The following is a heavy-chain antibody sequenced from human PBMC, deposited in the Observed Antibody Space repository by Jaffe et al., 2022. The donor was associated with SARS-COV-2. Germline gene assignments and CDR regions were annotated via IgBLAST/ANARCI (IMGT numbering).Heavy chain of an antibody. D-gene: IGHD3-3*01. J-gene: IGHJ4*02. CDR1: GGSISSSSYY. CDR2: IYYSGST. V-gene: IGHV4-39*01. CDR3: ARSGSGYSKNFDY. Sequence: QLQLQESGPGLVKPSETLSLTCTVSGGSISSSSYYWGWIRQPPGKGLEWIGSIYYSGSTYYDPSLKSRVTISVDTSKNQFSLKLSSVTAADTAVYYCARSGSGYSKNFDYWGQGTLVTVSS.